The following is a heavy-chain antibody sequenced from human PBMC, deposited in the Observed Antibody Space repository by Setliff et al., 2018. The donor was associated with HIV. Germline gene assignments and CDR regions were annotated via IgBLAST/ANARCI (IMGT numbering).Heavy chain of an antibody. J-gene: IGHJ2*01. V-gene: IGHV4-39*01. CDR3: ARRAQDSWNLDL. CDR2: FYSSRST. Sequence: PSETLSLTCTVSGGSISSPTYYWGWIRQPPGKGLEWIGTFYSSRSTYYNPSLRSRVTLSVDTSKNQFSLRLSSVTAVDTAVYFCARRAQDSWNLDLWGRGTLVTVS. CDR1: GGSISSPTYY.